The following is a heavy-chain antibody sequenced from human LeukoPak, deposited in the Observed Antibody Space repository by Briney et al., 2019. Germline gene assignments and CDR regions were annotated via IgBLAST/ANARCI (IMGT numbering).Heavy chain of an antibody. CDR3: ARGRLYCTNGVCYTGRYFDY. D-gene: IGHD2-8*01. CDR1: GGSFSGYY. J-gene: IGHJ4*02. CDR2: INHSGST. V-gene: IGHV4-34*01. Sequence: PSETLSLTCAVYGGSFSGYYWSWIRQPPGKGLEWIGEINHSGSTNYNPSLKSRVTISVDTSKNQFSLKLSSVTAADTAVYYCARGRLYCTNGVCYTGRYFDYWGQGTLVTVSS.